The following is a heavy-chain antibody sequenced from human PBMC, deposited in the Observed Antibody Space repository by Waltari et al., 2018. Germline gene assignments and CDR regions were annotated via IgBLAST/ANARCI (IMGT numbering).Heavy chain of an antibody. V-gene: IGHV5-51*01. CDR1: GYSFTSYW. Sequence: EVQLVQSGAEVKKPGESLKISCKGSGYSFTSYWIGWVRQMPGKGLEWMGIIYPGDSDTRYSPSFQGQVTISADKSISTAYLQWSSLKASDTAMYYCASAEFREFATYDAFDIWGQGTMVTVSS. CDR3: ASAEFREFATYDAFDI. CDR2: IYPGDSDT. J-gene: IGHJ3*02. D-gene: IGHD3-10*01.